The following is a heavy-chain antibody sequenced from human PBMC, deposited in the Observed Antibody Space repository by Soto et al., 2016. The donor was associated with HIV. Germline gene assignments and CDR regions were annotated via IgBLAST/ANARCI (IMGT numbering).Heavy chain of an antibody. J-gene: IGHJ3*02. CDR2: IIPMFDTT. CDR3: ARGSVLSAFDI. Sequence: QVQLVQSGAEVKKPASSVKVSCTASGGTFNSYALSWVRQAPGQGLEWMGVIIPMFDTTNYAQNFQDRVTITADESTSTAYMELNSLRFDDTAVYYCARGSVLSAFDIWGQGTMVIVS. CDR1: GGTFNSYA. V-gene: IGHV1-69*13.